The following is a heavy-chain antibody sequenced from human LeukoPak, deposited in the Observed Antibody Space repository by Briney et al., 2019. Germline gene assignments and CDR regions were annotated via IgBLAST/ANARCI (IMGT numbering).Heavy chain of an antibody. J-gene: IGHJ4*02. CDR2: IYYSGST. D-gene: IGHD3-16*02. CDR1: GGSISSYY. Sequence: SETLSLTCTVSGGSISSYYWSWIRQPPGKGLEWIGYIYYSGSTNYNPSLKSRVPISVDTSKNQFSLKLSSVTAADTAVYYCARGSYDYVWGSYRLNYFDYWGQGTLVTVSS. CDR3: ARGSYDYVWGSYRLNYFDY. V-gene: IGHV4-59*01.